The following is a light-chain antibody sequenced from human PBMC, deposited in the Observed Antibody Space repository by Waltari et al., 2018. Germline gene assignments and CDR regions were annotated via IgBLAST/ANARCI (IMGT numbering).Light chain of an antibody. J-gene: IGKJ1*01. CDR2: DTA. CDR3: QHYVNLPVT. CDR1: QSVGRS. Sequence: EIVLTQSPGTLSLSPGERATLSCRASQSVGRSLDWYQQKPGQAPRLLIYDTAIRATGTPGRFIGSGSGTDFSLAISSLEPEDFAVYFCQHYVNLPVTFGQGTKVEI. V-gene: IGKV3-20*01.